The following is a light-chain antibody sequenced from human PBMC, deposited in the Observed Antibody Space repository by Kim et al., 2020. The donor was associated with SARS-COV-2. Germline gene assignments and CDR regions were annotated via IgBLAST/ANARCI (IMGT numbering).Light chain of an antibody. CDR2: GKN. Sequence: LGQTVRITCQGDSLRSYYASWYQQKPGQAPVLVIYGKNNRPSGIPDRFSGSSSGNTASLTITGAQAEDEADYYCNSRDSSGNHLVFGGGTKLAVL. CDR1: SLRSYY. J-gene: IGLJ2*01. V-gene: IGLV3-19*01. CDR3: NSRDSSGNHLV.